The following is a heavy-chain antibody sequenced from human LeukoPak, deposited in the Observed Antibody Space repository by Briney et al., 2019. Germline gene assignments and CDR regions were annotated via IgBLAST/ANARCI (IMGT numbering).Heavy chain of an antibody. CDR1: GGSVSSGSYY. CDR3: ARDREVGDAFDI. V-gene: IGHV4-61*01. Sequence: SETLSLTCTVSGGSVSSGSYYWSWIRQPPGKGLEWIGYIYYSGSTNYNPSLESRVTISVDTSKNQFSLKLSSVTAADTAVYYCARDREVGDAFDIWGQGTMVTVSS. CDR2: IYYSGST. D-gene: IGHD3-3*01. J-gene: IGHJ3*02.